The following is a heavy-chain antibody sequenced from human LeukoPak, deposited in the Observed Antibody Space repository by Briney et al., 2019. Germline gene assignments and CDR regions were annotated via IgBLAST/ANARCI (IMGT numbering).Heavy chain of an antibody. Sequence: SETLSLTCTVSGGSISSGDYYWSWIRQPPGKGLEWIGYIYYSGSTYYNPSLKSRVTISVDTFKNQFSLKLSSVTAADTAVYYCASYGSGSYFGFSYWGQGTLVTVSS. CDR2: IYYSGST. CDR3: ASYGSGSYFGFSY. V-gene: IGHV4-30-4*01. CDR1: GGSISSGDYY. D-gene: IGHD3-10*01. J-gene: IGHJ4*02.